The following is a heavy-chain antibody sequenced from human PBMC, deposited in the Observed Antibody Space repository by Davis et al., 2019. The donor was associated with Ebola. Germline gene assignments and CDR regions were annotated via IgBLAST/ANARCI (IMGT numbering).Heavy chain of an antibody. CDR2: ITHGGSP. CDR3: ARGRRLLDY. V-gene: IGHV4-34*01. CDR1: GGSFSNYH. J-gene: IGHJ4*02. D-gene: IGHD3-10*01. Sequence: PSETLSLTCSVFGGSFSNYHWSWIRQPPGKGLEWIGEITHGGSPKYNPSLKSRVTISADMSEKQFSLKVRSVTAADTAVYYCARGRRLLDYWGQGTLVTVSS.